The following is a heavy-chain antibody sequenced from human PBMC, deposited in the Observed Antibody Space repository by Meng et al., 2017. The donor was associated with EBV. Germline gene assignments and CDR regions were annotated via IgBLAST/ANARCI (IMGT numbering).Heavy chain of an antibody. Sequence: QVQLVQSGAGVKKPXASVRVSCKVSGYTLTELCMYWVRQAPGKGLEWMGGYDPEDGETIYALKFQGRVAMTEDTSTDTAYMELSSLRSEDTAVYYCITRAHSSGYYYWGQGTLVTVSS. D-gene: IGHD3-22*01. CDR1: GYTLTELC. CDR3: ITRAHSSGYYY. V-gene: IGHV1-24*01. CDR2: YDPEDGET. J-gene: IGHJ4*02.